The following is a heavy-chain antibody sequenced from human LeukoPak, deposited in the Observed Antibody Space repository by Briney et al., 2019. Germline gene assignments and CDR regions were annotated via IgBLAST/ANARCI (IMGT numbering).Heavy chain of an antibody. CDR3: ARSVHIVVVTAIGY. CDR2: INPNSGGT. CDR1: GYTFTGYY. Sequence: GASVKVSCKASGYTFTGYYMHWVRQAPAQGLEWMGWINPNSGGTNYAQKFQGRVTMTRDTSISTAYMELSRLRSDDTAVYYCARSVHIVVVTAIGYWGQGALVTVSS. J-gene: IGHJ4*02. D-gene: IGHD2-21*02. V-gene: IGHV1-2*02.